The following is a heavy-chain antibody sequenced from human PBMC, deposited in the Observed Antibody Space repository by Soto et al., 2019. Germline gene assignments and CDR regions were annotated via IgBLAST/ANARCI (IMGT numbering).Heavy chain of an antibody. CDR1: GGSIGSGDGF. J-gene: IGHJ6*02. CDR3: ARDRAKWKDYYYYGMDV. V-gene: IGHV4-30-4*01. Sequence: SETLSLTCTVSGGSIGSGDGFWTWIRQPPGKGLEWIGYIYYSGSTYYNPSLKSRLTMSVDTSKNRFSLKLSSVTAADTAVYYCARDRAKWKDYYYYGMDVWGQGTTVTVPS. CDR2: IYYSGST. D-gene: IGHD1-20*01.